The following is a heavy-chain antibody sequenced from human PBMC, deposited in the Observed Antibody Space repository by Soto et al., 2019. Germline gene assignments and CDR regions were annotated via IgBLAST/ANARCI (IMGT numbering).Heavy chain of an antibody. J-gene: IGHJ6*03. Sequence: ASVKVSCKASGYTFTGYYMHWVRQAPGQGLEWMGWINPNSGGTNYAQKFQGWVTMTRDMSISTAYMELSRLRSDDTAVYYCARGSVLRYFDWSLDYYMDVWGKGTTVTVSS. D-gene: IGHD3-9*01. CDR1: GYTFTGYY. V-gene: IGHV1-2*04. CDR3: ARGSVLRYFDWSLDYYMDV. CDR2: INPNSGGT.